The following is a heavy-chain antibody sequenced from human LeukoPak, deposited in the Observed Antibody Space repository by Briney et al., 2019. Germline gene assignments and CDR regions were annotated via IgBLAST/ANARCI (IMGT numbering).Heavy chain of an antibody. J-gene: IGHJ4*02. CDR3: ARVLSSSGYCSGGSCYYFDY. CDR1: GASISSYY. Sequence: SETLSLTCTVPGASISSYYWSWIRQPAGKGLEWIGRIYTSGSTNYNPSLKSRVTMSVDTSKNQFSLRLSSVTAADTAVYYCARVLSSSGYCSGGSCYYFDYWGQGTLVTVSS. V-gene: IGHV4-4*07. CDR2: IYTSGST. D-gene: IGHD2-15*01.